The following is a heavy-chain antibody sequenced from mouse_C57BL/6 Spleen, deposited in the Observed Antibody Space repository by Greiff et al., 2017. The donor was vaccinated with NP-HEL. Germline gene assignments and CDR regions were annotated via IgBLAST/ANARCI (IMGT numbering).Heavy chain of an antibody. Sequence: VQLQESGAELARPGASVKLSCKASGYTFTSYGISWVKQRTGQGLEWIGEIYPRSGNTYYNEKFKGKATLTADKSSSTAYMELRSLTSEDSAVYFCARFYDYEGYYAMDYWGQGTSVTVSS. CDR1: GYTFTSYG. V-gene: IGHV1-81*01. CDR2: IYPRSGNT. J-gene: IGHJ4*01. CDR3: ARFYDYEGYYAMDY. D-gene: IGHD2-4*01.